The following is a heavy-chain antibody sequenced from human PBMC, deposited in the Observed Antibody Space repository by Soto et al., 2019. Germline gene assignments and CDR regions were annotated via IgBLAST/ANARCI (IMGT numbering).Heavy chain of an antibody. V-gene: IGHV1-46*01. D-gene: IGHD3-16*02. CDR1: GYSFTSHY. CDR2: IYPGGVNV. J-gene: IGHJ3*02. Sequence: ASVKVSCKAIGYSFTSHYMHWVRQAPGQGLEWMGTIYPGGVNVAYAQKFQGRVTMTEDTSTDTAYMELSSLRSEDTAVYYCATDIEGSAYAFDIWGQGTMVTVSS. CDR3: ATDIEGSAYAFDI.